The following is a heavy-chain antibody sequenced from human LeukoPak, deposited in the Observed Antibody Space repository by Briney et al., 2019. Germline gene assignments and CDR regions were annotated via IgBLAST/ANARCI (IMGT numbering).Heavy chain of an antibody. V-gene: IGHV3-23*01. CDR1: GFTFSSYA. Sequence: GSLRLSCAASGFTFSSYAMSWVRQAPGKGLEWVSAISGSGGSTYYADSVKGRFTISRDNSKNTLYLQMNSLRAEDTAVYYSAKDRSIVVVVAAEGWGQGTLVTVSS. CDR2: ISGSGGST. CDR3: AKDRSIVVVVAAEG. J-gene: IGHJ4*02. D-gene: IGHD2-15*01.